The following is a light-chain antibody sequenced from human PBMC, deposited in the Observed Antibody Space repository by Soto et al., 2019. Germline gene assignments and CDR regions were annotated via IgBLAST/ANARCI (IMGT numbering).Light chain of an antibody. Sequence: QSVLTQPRSVSGSPGQSVTMFCTGTSSDVGSSNYVSWYQQHPGKTPKLMIYDVTKRPSGVPDRFSGSKSGNTASLTISGLQADDEADYYCCSYAGSYTLLFGGGTKLTVL. V-gene: IGLV2-11*01. CDR3: CSYAGSYTLL. J-gene: IGLJ2*01. CDR2: DVT. CDR1: SSDVGSSNY.